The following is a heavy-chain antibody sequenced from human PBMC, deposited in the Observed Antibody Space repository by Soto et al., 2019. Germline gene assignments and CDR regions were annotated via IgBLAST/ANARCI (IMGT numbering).Heavy chain of an antibody. Sequence: PGESLKISCKGSGYSFIDYCIGWVRQVPGKGLEWMGVVYPGDSDTRYSASFQGHVTISADESISTAYLPWSTLKASDTGKYYCVRLGFEHGHSTPYYTVPHYYRVDVWGQGTTVNVSS. V-gene: IGHV5-51*01. D-gene: IGHD3-3*01. CDR1: GYSFIDYC. J-gene: IGHJ6*01. CDR3: VRLGFEHGHSTPYYTVPHYYRVDV. CDR2: VYPGDSDT.